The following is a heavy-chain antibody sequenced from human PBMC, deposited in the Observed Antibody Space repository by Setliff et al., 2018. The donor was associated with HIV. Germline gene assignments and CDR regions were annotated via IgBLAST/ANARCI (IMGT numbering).Heavy chain of an antibody. V-gene: IGHV4-59*08. CDR1: GVSISSYY. D-gene: IGHD6-19*01. J-gene: IGHJ3*02. Sequence: ETLSLTCTVSGVSISSYYWSWIRQSPGRGLEWIGYIYYSGITNYNPSLKTRVTLSVDTSKNLLSLKLRSVTAADTAVYYCVRPSSVTDGFDIWGQGALVTVSS. CDR2: IYYSGIT. CDR3: VRPSSVTDGFDI.